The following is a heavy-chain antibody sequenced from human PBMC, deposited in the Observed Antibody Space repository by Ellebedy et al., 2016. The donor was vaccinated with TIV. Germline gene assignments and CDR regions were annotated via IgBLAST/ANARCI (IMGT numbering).Heavy chain of an antibody. Sequence: GESLKISXTVSGFSFSHYAMEWVRQAPGKGLEWVAAISNDGNKKFYTDSVKGRFTISRDNAKSSASLQINSLRAEDTAVYHCVIIAGAGRDFDSWGQGTLVTVSS. D-gene: IGHD6-13*01. CDR2: ISNDGNKK. CDR3: VIIAGAGRDFDS. CDR1: GFSFSHYA. J-gene: IGHJ4*02. V-gene: IGHV3-30-3*01.